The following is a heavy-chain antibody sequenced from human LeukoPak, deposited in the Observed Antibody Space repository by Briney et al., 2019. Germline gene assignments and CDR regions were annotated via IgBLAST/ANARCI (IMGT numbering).Heavy chain of an antibody. J-gene: IGHJ3*02. D-gene: IGHD3-10*01. CDR1: GGSISSNY. CDR2: IYYSGST. V-gene: IGHV4-59*01. CDR3: ARLPLLWFGEARELLGGAFDI. Sequence: KPSETLSLTCTVSGGSISSNYWSWIRQPPGKGLEWIGYIYYSGSTNYNPSLKSRVTISVDTSKNQFSLKLSSVTAADTAVYYCARLPLLWFGEARELLGGAFDIWGQGTMVTVSS.